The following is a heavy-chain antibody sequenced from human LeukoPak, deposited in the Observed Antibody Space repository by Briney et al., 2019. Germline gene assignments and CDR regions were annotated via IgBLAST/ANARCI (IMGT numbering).Heavy chain of an antibody. CDR3: AKGARITMIVVVINGAFDI. J-gene: IGHJ3*02. Sequence: GGSLRLSCAASGFTFSSYGMHWVRQAPGKGLEWVAVISYDGSNKYYADSVKGRFTISRDNSKNTLYLQMNSLRAEDTAVYYCAKGARITMIVVVINGAFDIWGQGTMVTVSS. D-gene: IGHD3-22*01. V-gene: IGHV3-30*18. CDR1: GFTFSSYG. CDR2: ISYDGSNK.